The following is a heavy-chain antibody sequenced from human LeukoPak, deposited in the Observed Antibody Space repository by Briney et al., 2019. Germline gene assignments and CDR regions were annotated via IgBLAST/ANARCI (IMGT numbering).Heavy chain of an antibody. J-gene: IGHJ4*02. CDR2: MKQDGSEK. V-gene: IGHV3-7*01. CDR3: ARDVTGYVDY. CDR1: GFTFRSYW. D-gene: IGHD1-1*01. Sequence: GGSLRLSCAASGFTFRSYWMSWVRQAPGKGLEWVASMKQDGSEKYYVDSVKGRFTISRGNAKSPLYLQMNSLRAEDTAVYYCARDVTGYVDYWGQGTLVTVSS.